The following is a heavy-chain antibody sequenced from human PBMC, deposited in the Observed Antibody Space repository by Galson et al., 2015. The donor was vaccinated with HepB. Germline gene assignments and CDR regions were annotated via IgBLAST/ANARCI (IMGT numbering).Heavy chain of an antibody. J-gene: IGHJ6*02. Sequence: RLSCAASGFTIGDSALSWFRQAPGKGLEWVGFIRSKAYGGTTEYAASVKGRFTISRDDSKSIAYLQMNSLKTEDTAVYYCTRDQDQLPYYYYGMDVWGQGTTVTVSS. D-gene: IGHD2-2*01. V-gene: IGHV3-49*03. CDR3: TRDQDQLPYYYYGMDV. CDR2: IRSKAYGGTT. CDR1: GFTIGDSA.